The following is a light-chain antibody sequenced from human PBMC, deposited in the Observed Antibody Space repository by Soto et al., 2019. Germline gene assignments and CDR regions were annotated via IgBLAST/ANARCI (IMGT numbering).Light chain of an antibody. V-gene: IGKV3-15*01. CDR3: QQYYSWPPLT. J-gene: IGKJ4*01. Sequence: EVVMTQTPVTRSVSPGERATLSCRASQNVNSNLAWYRQKPGQAPRLLIYGASTRATGIPARFSGSGSGTEFTLTISSLQSEDFAIYYCQQYYSWPPLTFGGGTKVEI. CDR2: GAS. CDR1: QNVNSN.